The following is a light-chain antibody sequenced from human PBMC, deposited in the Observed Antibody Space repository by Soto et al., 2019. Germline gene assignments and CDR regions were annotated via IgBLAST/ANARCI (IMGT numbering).Light chain of an antibody. CDR1: SSYVGGYNY. J-gene: IGLJ1*01. CDR3: SSYTSSSTYV. Sequence: QSALTQPASVSGSPGQSITISCTGTSSYVGGYNYVSWYQQHPGKAPKLMIYDVSNRPSGVSNRFSGSKSGNTASLTISGLQAGDEADYYCSSYTSSSTYVFGTGTKVTVL. V-gene: IGLV2-14*01. CDR2: DVS.